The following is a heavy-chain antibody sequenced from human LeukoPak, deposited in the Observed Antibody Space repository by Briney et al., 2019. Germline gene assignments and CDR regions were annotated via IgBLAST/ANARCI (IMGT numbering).Heavy chain of an antibody. Sequence: GGSLRLSCAASGFTFSNYEMNWVRQAPGKGLEWVSYISTSGSTIYYADSVKGRFTISRDNGKSSLYLQMNSLRAEDTAVYYCARDDDYYDSSGYYYDYFDYWGQGTLVTVSS. CDR1: GFTFSNYE. V-gene: IGHV3-48*03. D-gene: IGHD3-22*01. J-gene: IGHJ4*02. CDR2: ISTSGSTI. CDR3: ARDDDYYDSSGYYYDYFDY.